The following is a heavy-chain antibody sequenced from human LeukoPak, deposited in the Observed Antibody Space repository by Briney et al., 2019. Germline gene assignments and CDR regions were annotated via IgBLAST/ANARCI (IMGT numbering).Heavy chain of an antibody. J-gene: IGHJ4*02. CDR2: IYTSGST. CDR3: ARDVDDYGDYGGYFDY. Sequence: PSETLSLTCTVSGGSISSYYWSWIRQPAGKGLEWIGRIYTSGSTNYNPSLKSRVTMSVDTSKNQFSLKLSSVTAEDTAVYYCARDVDDYGDYGGYFDYWGQGTLVTVSS. V-gene: IGHV4-4*07. D-gene: IGHD4-17*01. CDR1: GGSISSYY.